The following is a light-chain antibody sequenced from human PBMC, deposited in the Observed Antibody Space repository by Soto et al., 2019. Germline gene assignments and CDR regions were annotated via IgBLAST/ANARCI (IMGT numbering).Light chain of an antibody. Sequence: QSALTQPASVSGSPGQSITISCTGTSSDVGAYNYVSWYQQHPGKAPKLIISEVSNRPSGVSNRFSGSKSGNTASLTISGLQAEDEGDYFCSSYTTTNTLWVFGGGTKVTVL. J-gene: IGLJ3*02. CDR3: SSYTTTNTLWV. CDR2: EVS. CDR1: SSDVGAYNY. V-gene: IGLV2-14*01.